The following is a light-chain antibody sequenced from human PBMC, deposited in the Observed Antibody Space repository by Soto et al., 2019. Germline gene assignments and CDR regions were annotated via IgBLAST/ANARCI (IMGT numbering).Light chain of an antibody. CDR3: QQSFSSSWT. V-gene: IGKV1-5*01. CDR1: QSVRSW. J-gene: IGKJ1*01. CDR2: DAS. Sequence: DIQMTQSPSTLSASVGDRVTITCRASQSVRSWLAWYQQKPGRAPKFLIYDASSLESGVPSRFSGSGSGTDFTLTISSLQREDFAAYYCQQSFSSSWTFGQGTKVDIK.